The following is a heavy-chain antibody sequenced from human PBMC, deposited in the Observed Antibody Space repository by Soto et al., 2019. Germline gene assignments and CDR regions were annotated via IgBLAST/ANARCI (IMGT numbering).Heavy chain of an antibody. CDR3: ARGGCSGGNCYPSDGLHD. D-gene: IGHD2-15*01. CDR2: IYPGDSDA. Sequence: PGESLKISCKGSGYTFSSYWIGLVRQVPGKGLEWMGIIYPGDSDARYSPSFQGQVTISADKSLTTAYMQWNSLRASDSGIYYCARGGCSGGNCYPSDGLHDWGQGTQVTVSS. V-gene: IGHV5-51*01. J-gene: IGHJ4*02. CDR1: GYTFSSYW.